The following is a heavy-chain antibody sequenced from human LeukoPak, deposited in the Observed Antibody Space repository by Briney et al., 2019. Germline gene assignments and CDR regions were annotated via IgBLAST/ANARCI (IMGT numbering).Heavy chain of an antibody. CDR3: ARTLSDNSGNDY. D-gene: IGHD3-22*01. V-gene: IGHV4-61*05. CDR1: GGSISSSSYY. J-gene: IGHJ4*02. Sequence: PSETLSLTCTVSGGSISSSSYYWSWIRQPPGKGLEWIGYIYYSGSTNYNPSLRSRVTISVETSKNQFSLKLSSVTAADTAVYYCARTLSDNSGNDYWGQGTLVTVSS. CDR2: IYYSGST.